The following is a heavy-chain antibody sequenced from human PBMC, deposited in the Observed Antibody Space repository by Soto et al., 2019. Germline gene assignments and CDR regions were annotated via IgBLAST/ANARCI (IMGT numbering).Heavy chain of an antibody. J-gene: IGHJ4*02. Sequence: PSETLSLTCPVYGGSFSGYYWSWIRQPPGKGLEWMGEINHSGSTNYNPSLKSRVTISVDTSKNQFSLKLSSVTAADTAVYYCARGSFGVRAAGIGYWGQGTLVTVSS. CDR1: GGSFSGYY. D-gene: IGHD6-13*01. CDR3: ARGSFGVRAAGIGY. V-gene: IGHV4-34*01. CDR2: INHSGST.